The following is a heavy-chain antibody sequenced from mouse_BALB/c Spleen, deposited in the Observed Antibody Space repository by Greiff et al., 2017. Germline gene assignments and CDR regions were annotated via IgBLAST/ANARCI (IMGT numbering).Heavy chain of an antibody. CDR3: ARQRGYDYDWFAY. CDR2: ISSGGSYT. V-gene: IGHV5-6*02. J-gene: IGHJ3*01. D-gene: IGHD2-4*01. CDR1: GFTFSSYG. Sequence: DVKLVESGGDLVKPGGSLKLSCAASGFTFSSYGMSWVRQTPDKRLEWVATISSGGSYTYYPDSVKGRFTISRDNAKNTLYLQMSSLKSEDTAMYYCARQRGYDYDWFAYWGQGTLVTVSA.